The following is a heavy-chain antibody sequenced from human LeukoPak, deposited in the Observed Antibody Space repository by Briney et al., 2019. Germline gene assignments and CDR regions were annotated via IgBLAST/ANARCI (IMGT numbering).Heavy chain of an antibody. D-gene: IGHD3-10*01. V-gene: IGHV1-24*01. CDR3: ATGGFGKLKLNWFDP. J-gene: IGHJ5*02. CDR2: FDPEDGET. CDR1: GYTLTELS. Sequence: ASVKVSCKVSGYTLTELSMHWVRQAPGKGLEWMGGFDPEDGETIYAQKFQGRVTTTEDTSTDTAYMELSSLRSEDTAVYYCATGGFGKLKLNWFDPWGQGTLVTVSS.